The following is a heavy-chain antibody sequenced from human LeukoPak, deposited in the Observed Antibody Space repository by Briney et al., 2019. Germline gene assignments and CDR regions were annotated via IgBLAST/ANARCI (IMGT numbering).Heavy chain of an antibody. CDR1: GGTFSSYA. CDR3: ARGHPPSCYDFWSGYYLPDFDY. D-gene: IGHD3-3*01. CDR2: IIPIFGTA. V-gene: IGHV1-69*01. J-gene: IGHJ4*02. Sequence: GASVKVSCKASGGTFSSYAISWVRQAPGQGLEWVGGIIPIFGTANYAQKFQGRVTITADESTSTAYMELSSLRSEDTAVYYCARGHPPSCYDFWSGYYLPDFDYWGQGTLVTVSS.